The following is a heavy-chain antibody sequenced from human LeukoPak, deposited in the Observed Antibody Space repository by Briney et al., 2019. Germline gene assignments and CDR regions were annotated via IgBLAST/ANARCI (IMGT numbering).Heavy chain of an antibody. J-gene: IGHJ5*02. V-gene: IGHV1-8*01. CDR1: GYTFTSHD. CDR2: MNPNSGNT. Sequence: GASVKVSCKASGYTFTSHDINWVRQAAGQGLEWMGWMNPNSGNTDYAQKFQGRVTMTRDTSINTAYMEVSSLRSEDTAVYYCARVNYYDSSGSPNWFDPWGQGTLVTVSS. CDR3: ARVNYYDSSGSPNWFDP. D-gene: IGHD3-22*01.